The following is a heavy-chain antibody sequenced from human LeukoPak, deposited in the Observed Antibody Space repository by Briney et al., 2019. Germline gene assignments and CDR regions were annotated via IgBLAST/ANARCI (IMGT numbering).Heavy chain of an antibody. CDR3: ARVVVARSDAFDI. CDR1: GYTFTGYY. D-gene: IGHD2-15*01. J-gene: IGHJ3*02. V-gene: IGHV1-2*02. Sequence: ASVKVSCKASGYTFTGYYMHWVRQAPGQGLEWMGWINPNSGGTNYAQKFQGRVTMTRDTSISTAYMELGRLRSDDTAVYYCARVVVARSDAFDIWGQGTMVTVSS. CDR2: INPNSGGT.